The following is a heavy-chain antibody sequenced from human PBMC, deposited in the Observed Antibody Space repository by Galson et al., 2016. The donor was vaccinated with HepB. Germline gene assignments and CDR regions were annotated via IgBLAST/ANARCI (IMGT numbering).Heavy chain of an antibody. CDR2: ISGST. Sequence: SLRLSCAASGFAFHTYSLTWVRQSPAKGLEWVSVISGSTYYADSVRVRFTISRDNSKNTLYLQMNSLRVEDTAVYYCAKESGYSDRYPYYYGMDVWGQGTTVTVSS. CDR3: AKESGYSDRYPYYYGMDV. D-gene: IGHD2-21*02. J-gene: IGHJ6*02. CDR1: GFAFHTYS. V-gene: IGHV3-23*01.